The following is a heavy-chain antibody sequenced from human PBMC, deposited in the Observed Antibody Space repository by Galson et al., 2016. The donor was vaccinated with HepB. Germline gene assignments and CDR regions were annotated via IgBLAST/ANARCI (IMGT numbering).Heavy chain of an antibody. J-gene: IGHJ5*02. Sequence: SVKVSCKASGYTFTNYAIHWVRQAPGQRLEWVGWINAGLGNTRYSQKFQGRVTITRDTSASTAYMELSSLTSEDTAVYYCAREMLGLDEWFDPWGQGTLVIVSS. CDR2: INAGLGNT. D-gene: IGHD1-26*01. CDR1: GYTFTNYA. CDR3: AREMLGLDEWFDP. V-gene: IGHV1-3*01.